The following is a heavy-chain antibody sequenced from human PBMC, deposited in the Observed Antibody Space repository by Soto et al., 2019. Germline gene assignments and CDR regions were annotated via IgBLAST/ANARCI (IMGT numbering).Heavy chain of an antibody. J-gene: IGHJ4*02. CDR1: XFTFXXXE. V-gene: IGHV3-48*03. CDR2: ISSSGSTI. Sequence: EVQLVESGGGXXXXXXXLRLSCAASXFTFXXXEMNWVRQAXXKGLEWVSYISSSGSTIYYADSVKGRFTISRDNAKNSLYLQMNSLRAEDTAVYYCARAPGYYFDYWGQGTLVTVSS. CDR3: ARAPGYYFDY.